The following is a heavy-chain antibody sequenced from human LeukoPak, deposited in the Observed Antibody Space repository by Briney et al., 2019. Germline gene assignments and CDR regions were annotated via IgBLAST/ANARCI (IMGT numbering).Heavy chain of an antibody. V-gene: IGHV1-2*06. Sequence: ASVKVSCKASAYTFTGYYIHWVRQAPGHGLEWMGRINPNSGGTNFAQKFQGRVTMSRDTSINTAYMELSRLRSDDTAVFYCATFMILDEGDFDIWGQGTMVTVSS. CDR3: ATFMILDEGDFDI. CDR1: AYTFTGYY. J-gene: IGHJ3*02. D-gene: IGHD3-16*01. CDR2: INPNSGGT.